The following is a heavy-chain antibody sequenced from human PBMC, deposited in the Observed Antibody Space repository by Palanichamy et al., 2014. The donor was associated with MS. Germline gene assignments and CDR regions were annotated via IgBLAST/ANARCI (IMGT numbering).Heavy chain of an antibody. Sequence: QVQLVQSGAEVKKPGASVKVSCKASGYKFTNYAMHWVRQAPGQRLEWVGWINAGNGNTKYSQKFQGRVTITRDTSANTAYMDLSSLRSEDTAIYYCARIQPDGDGFDIWGQGTMVTVSS. J-gene: IGHJ3*02. CDR3: ARIQPDGDGFDI. CDR1: GYKFTNYA. V-gene: IGHV1-3*01. CDR2: INAGNGNT.